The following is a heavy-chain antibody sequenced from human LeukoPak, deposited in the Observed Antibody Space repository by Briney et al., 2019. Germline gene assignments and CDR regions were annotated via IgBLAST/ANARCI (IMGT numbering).Heavy chain of an antibody. V-gene: IGHV1-18*01. J-gene: IGHJ4*02. Sequence: GASVKVSCKASGYNFIGYGITWVRQAPGQGLEWMGWISAYNGNTNYAQKLQGRVTMTTDTSTSTAYMELRSLRSDDTAVYYCARGRYSSSWYRQYPSGGGSYHLDYWGQGTLVTVSS. CDR1: GYNFIGYG. CDR3: ARGRYSSSWYRQYPSGGGSYHLDY. CDR2: ISAYNGNT. D-gene: IGHD6-13*01.